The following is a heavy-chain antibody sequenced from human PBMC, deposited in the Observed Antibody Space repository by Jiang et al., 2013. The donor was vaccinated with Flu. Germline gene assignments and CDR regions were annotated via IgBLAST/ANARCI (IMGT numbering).Heavy chain of an antibody. J-gene: IGHJ6*02. CDR2: IDWDDDK. CDR1: GFSLSTSGMC. V-gene: IGHV2-70*01. CDR3: ARIRRSSGWWYYDGMGR. D-gene: IGHD6-19*01. Sequence: KPTQTLTLTCTFSGFSLSTSGMCVSWIRQPPGKALEWLALIDWDDDKYYSTSLKTRLTISKDTSKNQVVLTMTNMDPVDTATYYCARIRRSSGWWYYDGMGRLGPRDHGHRLL.